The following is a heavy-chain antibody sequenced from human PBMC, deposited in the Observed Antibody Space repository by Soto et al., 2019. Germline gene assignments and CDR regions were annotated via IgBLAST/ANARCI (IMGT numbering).Heavy chain of an antibody. J-gene: IGHJ3*02. CDR2: MSHSGGT. CDR1: GGSVSSGSYY. V-gene: IGHV4-34*01. CDR3: ARVERGTATTVVDAFDI. Sequence: QVQLQQWGAGLLKPSETLSLTCAVYGGSVSSGSYYWSWIRQPPGKGLEWIGEMSHSGGTHFNPSLNGRVAISVDTSKNQFSLKMSFVTAADTALYYCARVERGTATTVVDAFDIWGPGTMVTVSS. D-gene: IGHD1-1*01.